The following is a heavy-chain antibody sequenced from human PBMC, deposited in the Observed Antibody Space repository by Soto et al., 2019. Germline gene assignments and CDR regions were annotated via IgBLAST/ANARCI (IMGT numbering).Heavy chain of an antibody. CDR1: GFTFSSSY. D-gene: IGHD5-18*01. V-gene: IGHV3-11*01. CDR2: ISSSGASM. CDR3: ARGGFNYAN. J-gene: IGHJ4*02. Sequence: QVQLVQSGGGLVKPGGSVRLSCAASGFTFSSSYMSWIRQAPGKGLEWVSYISSSGASMYYADCVKGRFTISRDNANNSLYLQLNGLRAEDTAVYYCARGGFNYANWGQGTLVTVTS.